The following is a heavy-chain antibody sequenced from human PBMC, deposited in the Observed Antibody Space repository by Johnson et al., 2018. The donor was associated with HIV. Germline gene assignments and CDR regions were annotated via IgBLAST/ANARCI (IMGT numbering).Heavy chain of an antibody. CDR2: SWNSGSI. Sequence: VQLVESGGGLIQPGGSLRLSCAASGFTVSSNYMSWVRQAPGKGLEWVSGISWNSGSIGYPDSVKGRFTISRDNSKKTLYLQMNNLGPEDTAVYYCAKAELIRFGELNDGFDIWGQGTMVTVSS. CDR3: AKAELIRFGELNDGFDI. V-gene: IGHV3-66*03. D-gene: IGHD3-10*01. J-gene: IGHJ3*02. CDR1: GFTVSSNY.